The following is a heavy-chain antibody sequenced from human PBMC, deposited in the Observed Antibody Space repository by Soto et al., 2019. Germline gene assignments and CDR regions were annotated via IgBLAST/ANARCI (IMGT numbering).Heavy chain of an antibody. V-gene: IGHV4-39*07. Sequence: SETLSLTCTVSDGSISSSSYYWGWIRQPPGKGLEWIGSIHYSGSTYYNPSLKSRVTISVDTSKNQFSLKLSSVTAADTAIYYCARGYGRNFDYWGQGTLVTVSS. CDR3: ARGYGRNFDY. CDR1: DGSISSSSYY. J-gene: IGHJ4*02. D-gene: IGHD5-18*01. CDR2: IHYSGST.